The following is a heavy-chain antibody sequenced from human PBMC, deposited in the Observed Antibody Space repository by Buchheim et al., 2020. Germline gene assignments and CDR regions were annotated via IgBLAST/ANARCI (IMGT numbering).Heavy chain of an antibody. V-gene: IGHV4-59*01. CDR2: IYYSGST. CDR3: ARDLFRGFAY. D-gene: IGHD3-3*01. CDR1: GGSISSYY. Sequence: QVQLQESGPGLVKPSETLSLTCTVPGGSISSYYWSWIRQPPGKGLEWIGYIYYSGSTNYNPSLTTRVTIPLNTSKNQFSLKLSSVTAADTAVYYCARDLFRGFAYWGQGTL. J-gene: IGHJ4*02.